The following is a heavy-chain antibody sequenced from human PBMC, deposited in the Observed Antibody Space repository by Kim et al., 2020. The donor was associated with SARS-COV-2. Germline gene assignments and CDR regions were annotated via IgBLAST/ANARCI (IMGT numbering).Heavy chain of an antibody. CDR3: ARRAYSSGWWYFDY. J-gene: IGHJ4*02. V-gene: IGHV3-74*01. Sequence: YADSVTVRFTISRDDAKNKLYLQMNSLREEDTAVYYCARRAYSSGWWYFDYWGQGTLVTVSS. D-gene: IGHD6-19*01.